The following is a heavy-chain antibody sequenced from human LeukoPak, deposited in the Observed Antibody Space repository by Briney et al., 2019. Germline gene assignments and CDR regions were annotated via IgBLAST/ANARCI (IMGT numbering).Heavy chain of an antibody. D-gene: IGHD5-18*01. CDR3: ARDKIHLGDY. CDR1: GYTFTNSA. V-gene: IGHV1-3*01. Sequence: GASVKVSCKASGYTFTNSAIHWVRQAPGQRLEWMGWINAGNGNTKCSRKFQGRVTITRDTSASTAYMGLSSLRSEDTAVYYCARDKIHLGDYWGQGTLVTVSS. CDR2: INAGNGNT. J-gene: IGHJ4*02.